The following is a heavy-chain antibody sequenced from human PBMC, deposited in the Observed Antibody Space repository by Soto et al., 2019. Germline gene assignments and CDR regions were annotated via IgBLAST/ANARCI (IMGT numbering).Heavy chain of an antibody. D-gene: IGHD3-3*01. CDR3: ARESPGLRFLEWLPGGMDV. Sequence: GGSLRLSCAASGFTFSSYSMNWVRQAPGKGLEWVSSISSSSSYIYYADSVKGRFTISRDNAKNSLYLQMNSLRAEDTAVYYCARESPGLRFLEWLPGGMDVWGQGTTVTVSS. CDR1: GFTFSSYS. CDR2: ISSSSSYI. J-gene: IGHJ6*02. V-gene: IGHV3-21*01.